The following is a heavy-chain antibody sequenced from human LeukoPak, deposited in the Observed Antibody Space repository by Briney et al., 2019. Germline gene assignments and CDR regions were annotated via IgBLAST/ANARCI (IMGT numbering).Heavy chain of an antibody. CDR3: ARASGSSGWYDRSPHFGFD. Sequence: ASVKVSCKASGYTFTSYYMHWVRQAPGQGLEWMGLINPSGGSTSYAQKFQGRVTMTRDTSTSTVYMELSSLRSEDTAVYYCARASGSSGWYDRSPHFGFDWGQGTLVTVSS. CDR2: INPSGGST. V-gene: IGHV1-46*01. CDR1: GYTFTSYY. D-gene: IGHD6-19*01. J-gene: IGHJ4*02.